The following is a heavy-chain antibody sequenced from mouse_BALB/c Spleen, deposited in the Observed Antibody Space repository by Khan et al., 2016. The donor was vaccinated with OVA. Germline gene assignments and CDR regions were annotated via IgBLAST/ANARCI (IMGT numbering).Heavy chain of an antibody. CDR1: GVSITSGF. D-gene: IGHD2-12*01. CDR2: VTYSGNN. CDR3: ARYYCSWAMNY. V-gene: IGHV3-8*02. J-gene: IGHJ4*01. Sequence: EVQLVESGPSLVKPSQTLSLTCSVTGVSITSGFWNWIRKFPGNKFEYMGYVTYSGNNYYNQSLKSRISITRDTSKSQYYLQLNSVTTEDTATYFSARYYCSWAMNYWGQGTSVTVSS.